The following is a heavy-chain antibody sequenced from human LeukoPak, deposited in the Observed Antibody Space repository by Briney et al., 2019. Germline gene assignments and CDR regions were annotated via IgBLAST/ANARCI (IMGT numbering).Heavy chain of an antibody. V-gene: IGHV4-34*01. Sequence: PSETLSLTCAVCGGSFSGYYWSWIRRPPGKGLEWIGEMHYSGATNYNPSLKSRVTTSADTPKNQFSLRLSSVTAADTAVYYCARGRLEVYTFDIWGQGTMVTVSS. CDR2: MHYSGAT. CDR1: GGSFSGYY. D-gene: IGHD2-8*02. CDR3: ARGRLEVYTFDI. J-gene: IGHJ3*02.